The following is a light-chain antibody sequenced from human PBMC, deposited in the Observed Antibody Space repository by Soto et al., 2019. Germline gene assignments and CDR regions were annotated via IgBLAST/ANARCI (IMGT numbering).Light chain of an antibody. Sequence: IQLTQSPSSLSASVGDRVTIACRASQGISSYLAWYQQKPGKAPKVLIYAASTLQSGVPSRFSGSGSGTDFTLTISSLQPEDSATYYCQQLNSYPLTFGGGTKVEIK. CDR2: AAS. J-gene: IGKJ4*01. V-gene: IGKV1-9*01. CDR1: QGISSY. CDR3: QQLNSYPLT.